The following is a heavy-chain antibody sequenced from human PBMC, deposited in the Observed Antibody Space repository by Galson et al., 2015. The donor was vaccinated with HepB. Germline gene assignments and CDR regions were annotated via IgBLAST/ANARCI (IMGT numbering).Heavy chain of an antibody. Sequence: SVKVSCKASGYTFTGYYMHWVRQAPGQGLEWMGWINPNSGGTNYAQKFQGRVTMTRDTSISTAYMELSRLRSDDTAVYYCARGGRYCSSTSCYADYYFDYWGQGTLVTVSS. CDR1: GYTFTGYY. V-gene: IGHV1-2*02. CDR2: INPNSGGT. CDR3: ARGGRYCSSTSCYADYYFDY. D-gene: IGHD2-2*01. J-gene: IGHJ4*02.